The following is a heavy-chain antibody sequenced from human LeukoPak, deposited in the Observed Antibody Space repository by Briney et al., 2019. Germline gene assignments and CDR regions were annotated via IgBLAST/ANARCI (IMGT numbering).Heavy chain of an antibody. CDR1: GVSISSYY. CDR2: IHYSGST. Sequence: PSETLSLTCTVSGVSISSYYWSWIRQPPGKGLEWIGYIHYSGSTNYNPSLKSRITISVATSKNQFSLRLSSVTAADTAVYYCARAVQLERPPPLIGYYYMDVWGKGTTVTISS. J-gene: IGHJ6*03. V-gene: IGHV4-59*01. CDR3: ARAVQLERPPPLIGYYYMDV. D-gene: IGHD1-1*01.